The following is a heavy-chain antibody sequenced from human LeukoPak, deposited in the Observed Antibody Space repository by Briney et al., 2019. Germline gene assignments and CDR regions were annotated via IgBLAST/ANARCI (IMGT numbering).Heavy chain of an antibody. CDR1: GYTFTSYY. CDR2: INPSGGST. J-gene: IGHJ4*02. CDR3: ARDSRSVLRFLEWLSV. D-gene: IGHD3-3*01. Sequence: ASVKVSCKASGYTFTSYYMHWLRQAPGQGLEWMGIINPSGGSTSYAQKFQGRVTMTRDTSTSTVYMELSSLRSEDTAVYYCARDSRSVLRFLEWLSVWGQGTLVTVSS. V-gene: IGHV1-46*01.